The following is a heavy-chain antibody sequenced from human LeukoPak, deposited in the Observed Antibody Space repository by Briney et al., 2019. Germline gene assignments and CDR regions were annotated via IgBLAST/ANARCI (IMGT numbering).Heavy chain of an antibody. D-gene: IGHD6-6*01. J-gene: IGHJ4*02. CDR3: ARDSKGSSSSSQEFFDY. V-gene: IGHV1-69*06. Sequence: SVKVSCKASGGTFSSYAISWVRQAPGQGLEWMGRTIPIFGTANYAQKFQGRVTITADKSTSTAYMELSSLRSEDTAVYYCARDSKGSSSSSQEFFDYWGQGTLVTVSS. CDR2: TIPIFGTA. CDR1: GGTFSSYA.